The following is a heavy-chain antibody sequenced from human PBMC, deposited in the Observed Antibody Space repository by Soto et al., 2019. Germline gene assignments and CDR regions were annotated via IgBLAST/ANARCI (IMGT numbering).Heavy chain of an antibody. CDR2: IIPIFGTA. J-gene: IGHJ4*02. D-gene: IGHD3-22*01. V-gene: IGHV1-69*13. CDR3: AREHSSGYYFFDY. Sequence: SVKVSCKASGCTFSSYAISWVRQAPGQGLEWMGGIIPIFGTANYAQKFQGRVTITAGESTSTAYMELSSLRSEDTAVYYCAREHSSGYYFFDYWGQGTLVTVSS. CDR1: GCTFSSYA.